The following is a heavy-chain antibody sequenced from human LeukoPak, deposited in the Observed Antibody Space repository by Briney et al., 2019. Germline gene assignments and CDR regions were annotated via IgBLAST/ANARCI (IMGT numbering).Heavy chain of an antibody. J-gene: IGHJ4*02. CDR3: ARGFGYSFGYIGY. Sequence: SETLSLTCTVSGGSISSNNYYWGWIRQPPGKGLEWIGSIYYSGSTYNNPSLKSRVTISVDTTKNQFSLKLSSVTAADTAVYYCARGFGYSFGYIGYWGQGTLVTVSS. V-gene: IGHV4-39*07. CDR1: GGSISSNNYY. CDR2: IYYSGST. D-gene: IGHD5-18*01.